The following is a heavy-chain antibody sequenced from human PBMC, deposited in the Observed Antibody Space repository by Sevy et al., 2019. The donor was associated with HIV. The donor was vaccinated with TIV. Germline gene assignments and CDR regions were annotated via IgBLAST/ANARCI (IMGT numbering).Heavy chain of an antibody. J-gene: IGHJ6*02. V-gene: IGHV3-7*01. Sequence: GGSLRLSCVGSGITISSHWMNWVRQAPGKGLEWVANINQDGSEKYHVDSVKSRFTISRDNAKNSGYLQMHSLRVEDSGVYYCARAMGVWGQGTTVTVSS. CDR1: GITISSHW. CDR3: ARAMGV. CDR2: INQDGSEK.